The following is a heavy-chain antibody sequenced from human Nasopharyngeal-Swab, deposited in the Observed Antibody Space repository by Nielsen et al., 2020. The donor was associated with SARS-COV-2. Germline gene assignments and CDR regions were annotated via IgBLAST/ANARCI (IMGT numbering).Heavy chain of an antibody. J-gene: IGHJ4*02. Sequence: SSPTQVHPTQPLTLTCTFSGFSLSTSGVGVGWIRQPPGKALEWLALIYWDDDKRYSPSLKSRLTITKDTSKNQVVLTMTNMDPVDTATYYCAHSALGYSSGWELDYWGQGTLVTVSS. D-gene: IGHD6-19*01. CDR3: AHSALGYSSGWELDY. CDR2: IYWDDDK. CDR1: GFSLSTSGVG. V-gene: IGHV2-5*02.